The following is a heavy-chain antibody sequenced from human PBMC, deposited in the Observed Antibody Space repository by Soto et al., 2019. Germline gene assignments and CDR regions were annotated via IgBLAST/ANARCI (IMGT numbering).Heavy chain of an antibody. CDR1: GFTFSGSA. CDR2: IRSKANSYAT. V-gene: IGHV3-73*01. CDR3: TRHLDGQDCGGDCFNYYYYGMDV. D-gene: IGHD2-21*02. Sequence: GGSLRLSCAASGFTFSGSAMHWVRQASGKGLEWVGRIRSKANSYATAYAASVKGRFTISRDDSKNTAYLQMNSLKTEDMAVYYCTRHLDGQDCGGDCFNYYYYGMDVWGQGTTVTVSS. J-gene: IGHJ6*02.